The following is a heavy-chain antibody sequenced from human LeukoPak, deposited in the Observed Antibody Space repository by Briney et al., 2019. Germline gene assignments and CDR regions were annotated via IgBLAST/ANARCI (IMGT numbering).Heavy chain of an antibody. V-gene: IGHV3-20*04. CDR2: INWNGGST. CDR1: GFTFDDYG. CDR3: ARDTGGYCSGGSCFNWFDP. J-gene: IGHJ5*02. Sequence: GGSLRLSCAASGFTFDDYGMSWVRQAPGKGLEWVSGINWNGGSTGYADSVKGRFTISRDNAKNSLYLQMNSLRAEDTALYYCARDTGGYCSGGSCFNWFDPWGQGTLVTVSS. D-gene: IGHD2-15*01.